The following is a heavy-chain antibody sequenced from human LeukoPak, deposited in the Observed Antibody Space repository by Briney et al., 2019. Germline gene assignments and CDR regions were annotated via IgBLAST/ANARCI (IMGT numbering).Heavy chain of an antibody. CDR3: ARGVQQWAGSHAFDI. J-gene: IGHJ3*02. D-gene: IGHD6-19*01. Sequence: ASVKVSCKASGYTFTGYYMHWVRQAPGQGLEWMGWINPNSGGTNYAQKFQGWVTMTRDTSISTAYMELSRLRSDDTAVYYCARGVQQWAGSHAFDIWGQGTMVTVSS. V-gene: IGHV1-2*04. CDR2: INPNSGGT. CDR1: GYTFTGYY.